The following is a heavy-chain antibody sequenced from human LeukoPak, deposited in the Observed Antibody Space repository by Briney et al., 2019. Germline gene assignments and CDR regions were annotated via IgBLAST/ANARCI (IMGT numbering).Heavy chain of an antibody. V-gene: IGHV3-23*01. CDR1: GFTFSSYA. CDR3: ANAGHY. J-gene: IGHJ4*02. CDR2: IVGGGDNT. Sequence: GGSLRLSCAASGFTFSSYAMSWVRQAPGKGLEWVSAIVGGGDNTCYADVVKGRFTISRDNSKNTLYLQMNSLSVADTAVYYCANAGHYWGQGTLVTVSS.